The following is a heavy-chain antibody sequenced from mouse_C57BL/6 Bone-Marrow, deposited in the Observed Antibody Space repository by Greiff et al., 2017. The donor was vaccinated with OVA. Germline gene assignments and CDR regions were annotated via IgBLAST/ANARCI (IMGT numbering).Heavy chain of an antibody. CDR3: RGYFDV. CDR1: YTFTSYVM. Sequence: VQLQQSGPELVKPGASVKMSCKASGYTFTSYVMHWVKQKPGQGLEWIGEIYPRSGNTYYNEKFKGKATLTADKSSSTAYMELRSLTSEDSAVYFCARGYFDVWGTGTTVTVSS. CDR2: YPRSGNTY. J-gene: IGHJ1*03. V-gene: IGHV1-83*01.